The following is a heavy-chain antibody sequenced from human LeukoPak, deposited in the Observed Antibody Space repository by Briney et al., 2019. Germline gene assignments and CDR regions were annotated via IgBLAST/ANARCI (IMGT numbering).Heavy chain of an antibody. Sequence: SETLSLTCAVSGGSISSGGYSWSWIRQPPGKGLEWIGYIYHSGSTYYNPSLKSRVTISVDRSKNQFSLTLSSVTAADTAVYYCARDGVGSYGFDYWGQGTLVTVSS. J-gene: IGHJ4*02. V-gene: IGHV4-30-2*01. CDR2: IYHSGST. CDR3: ARDGVGSYGFDY. D-gene: IGHD5-18*01. CDR1: GGSISSGGYS.